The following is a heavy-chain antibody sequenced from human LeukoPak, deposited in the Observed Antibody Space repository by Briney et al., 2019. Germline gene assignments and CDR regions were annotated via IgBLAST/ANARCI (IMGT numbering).Heavy chain of an antibody. CDR1: GFTFSSYA. D-gene: IGHD5-24*01. V-gene: IGHV3-23*01. J-gene: IGHJ4*02. CDR3: AGIRGRWLQLWY. Sequence: QPGGSLRLSCAASGFTFSSYAMSWVRQAPGKGLEWVSAISGSGGSTYYADSVKGRLTISRDNSKNTLYLQMNSLGAEDTAVYYCAGIRGRWLQLWYWGQGTLVTVSS. CDR2: ISGSGGST.